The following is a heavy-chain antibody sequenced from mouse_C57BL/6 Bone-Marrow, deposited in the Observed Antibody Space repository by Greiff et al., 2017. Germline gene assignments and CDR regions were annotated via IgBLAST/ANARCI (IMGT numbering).Heavy chain of an antibody. D-gene: IGHD1-1*01. V-gene: IGHV14-2*01. CDR2: IDPEDGET. Sequence: EVQLQQSGAELVKPGASVKLSCTASGFNITDYYMHWVKQRTEQGLEWIGRIDPEDGETKYAPKFQGKAPITADTSSNTAYLQLSSLTSEDTAVYYCALYYYGSSAWFAYWGQGTLVTVSA. CDR3: ALYYYGSSAWFAY. J-gene: IGHJ3*01. CDR1: GFNITDYY.